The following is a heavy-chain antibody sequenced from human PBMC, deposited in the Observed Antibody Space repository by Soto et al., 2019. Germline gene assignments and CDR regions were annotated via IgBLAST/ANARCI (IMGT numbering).Heavy chain of an antibody. CDR1: GFTFSSYD. CDR3: ARGLDSSSSSWFDP. CDR2: IGTAGDT. Sequence: GSLSLSCAASGFTFSSYDMHWVRQATGKGLEWVSAIGTAGDTYYPGSVKGRFTISRENAKNSLYLRMNSLRAGDTAVYYCARGLDSSSSSWFDPWGQGTLVTVSS. V-gene: IGHV3-13*01. D-gene: IGHD6-6*01. J-gene: IGHJ5*02.